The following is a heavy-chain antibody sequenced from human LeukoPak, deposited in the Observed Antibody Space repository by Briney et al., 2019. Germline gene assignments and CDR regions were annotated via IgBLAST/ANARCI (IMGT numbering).Heavy chain of an antibody. V-gene: IGHV4-39*01. J-gene: IGHJ4*02. CDR1: GGSISSSSYY. CDR3: ARQAVRQQLEGGSFDY. CDR2: IYYSGST. D-gene: IGHD6-13*01. Sequence: PSETLSLTCTVSGGSISSSSYYWGWIRQPPGKGLEWIGSIYYSGSTYYNPSLKSRVTISVDTSKNQFSLKLSSVTAADTAVYYCARQAVRQQLEGGSFDYWGQGTLVTVSS.